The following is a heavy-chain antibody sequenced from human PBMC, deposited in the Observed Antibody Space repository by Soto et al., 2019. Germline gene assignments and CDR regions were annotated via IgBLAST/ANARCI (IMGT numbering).Heavy chain of an antibody. V-gene: IGHV4-4*02. CDR2: IYHSGST. CDR3: ARVVRAIVVVQAAIFDL. J-gene: IGHJ2*01. D-gene: IGHD2-2*01. CDR1: GGSISSSNW. Sequence: QVQLQESGPGLVKPSGTLSLTCAVSGGSISSSNWWSWVRQPPGKGLEWIGEIYHSGSTNYNPSLKSRVTISVDKSKNQFSLKRSSVTAADTSVYYCARVVRAIVVVQAAIFDLWGRGTLVTVSS.